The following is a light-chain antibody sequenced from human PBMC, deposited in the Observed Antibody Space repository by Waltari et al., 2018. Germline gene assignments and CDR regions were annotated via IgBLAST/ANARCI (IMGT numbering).Light chain of an antibody. CDR1: NIGSKN. Sequence: SYDVTQPRSVSVSPGQTARITCGGDNIGSKNVNWYQQKPAQAPVVVIYYDSDRPSGIPERFSGSNSGNTATLTISGVEAGDEADYYCQVWDSSSDRVFGGGTRLTVL. J-gene: IGLJ2*01. V-gene: IGLV3-21*01. CDR2: YDS. CDR3: QVWDSSSDRV.